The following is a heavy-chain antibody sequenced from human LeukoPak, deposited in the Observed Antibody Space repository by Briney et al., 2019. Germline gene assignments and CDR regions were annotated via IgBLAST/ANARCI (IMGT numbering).Heavy chain of an antibody. CDR3: ARKEAARRVDYYYYYMDV. D-gene: IGHD6-6*01. V-gene: IGHV3-7*01. J-gene: IGHJ6*03. Sequence: PGGSLRLSCAASGFTFSSYWMSWVRQAPGKGLELVANIKQDGSEKYYVDSVKGRFTISRDNAKNSLYLQMNSLRAEDTAVYCCARKEAARRVDYYYYYMDVWGKGTTVTVSS. CDR2: IKQDGSEK. CDR1: GFTFSSYW.